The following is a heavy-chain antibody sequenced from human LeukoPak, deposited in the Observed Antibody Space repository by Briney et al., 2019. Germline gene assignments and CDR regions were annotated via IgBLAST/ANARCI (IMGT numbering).Heavy chain of an antibody. J-gene: IGHJ4*02. Sequence: SETLSLTCTLSGGSISDYHWNWIRQPPGKGLEWVGYISYSGSTNYNPSLKTRVTISVDTSKNQFSLKLSSVTAADTAVYYCARLRGDYYDILTGTFDYWGQGTLVTVSS. CDR1: GGSISDYH. V-gene: IGHV4-59*08. D-gene: IGHD3-9*01. CDR2: ISYSGST. CDR3: ARLRGDYYDILTGTFDY.